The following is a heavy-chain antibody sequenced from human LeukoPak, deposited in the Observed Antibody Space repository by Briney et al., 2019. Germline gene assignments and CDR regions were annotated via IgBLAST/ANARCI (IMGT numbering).Heavy chain of an antibody. Sequence: GGSLRLSCAASGFTFDDYGMSWVRQAPGKGLEWVSGINWNGGSTGYADSVKGRFTTSRDNAKNSLYLQMNSLRAEDTALYYCAELGITMIGGVWGKGTTVTISS. CDR3: AELGITMIGGV. CDR2: INWNGGST. V-gene: IGHV3-20*04. CDR1: GFTFDDYG. D-gene: IGHD3-10*02. J-gene: IGHJ6*04.